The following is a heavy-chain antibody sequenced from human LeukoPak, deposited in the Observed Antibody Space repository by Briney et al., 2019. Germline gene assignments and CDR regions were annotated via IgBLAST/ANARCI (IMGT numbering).Heavy chain of an antibody. Sequence: ASVKVSCKASGYTFTSYGISWVRQAPGQGLEWMGWISAYNGNTNYAQKLQGRVTMTTDTSTSTAYMELRSLRSDDTAAYYCARFEHYDFWSGYSNWFDPWGQGTLVTVSS. V-gene: IGHV1-18*01. J-gene: IGHJ5*02. CDR2: ISAYNGNT. CDR3: ARFEHYDFWSGYSNWFDP. D-gene: IGHD3-3*01. CDR1: GYTFTSYG.